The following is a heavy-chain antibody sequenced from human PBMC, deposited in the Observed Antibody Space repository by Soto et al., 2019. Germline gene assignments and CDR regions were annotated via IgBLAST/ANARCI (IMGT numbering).Heavy chain of an antibody. V-gene: IGHV1-18*01. D-gene: IGHD1-26*01. CDR3: GRGRSGQIVVFY. CDR2: ISAYNYNT. Sequence: ASVKVSCKASGYTFHNYGVNWVRQAPGHGLEWMGRISAYNYNTHYAQNFEGRVTMTRDMSITTVYMELNNLSPDDTAVYYCGRGRSGQIVVFYWGQGTPVTVSS. J-gene: IGHJ4*02. CDR1: GYTFHNYG.